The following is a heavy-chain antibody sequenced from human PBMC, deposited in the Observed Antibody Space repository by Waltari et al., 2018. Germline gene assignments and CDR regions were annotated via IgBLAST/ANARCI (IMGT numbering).Heavy chain of an antibody. CDR3: ARDGDCSSTSCYFPYYYYYGMDV. V-gene: IGHV4-4*02. CDR1: GGSISSSNW. D-gene: IGHD2-2*01. J-gene: IGHJ6*02. CDR2: IYHSGST. Sequence: QVQLQESGPGLVKPSGTLSLTCAVSGGSISSSNWWSWVRQPPGQGLGWIGEIYHSGSTNYNPSLKSRVTISVDKSKNQFSLKLSSVTAADTAVYYCARDGDCSSTSCYFPYYYYYGMDVWGQGTTVTVSS.